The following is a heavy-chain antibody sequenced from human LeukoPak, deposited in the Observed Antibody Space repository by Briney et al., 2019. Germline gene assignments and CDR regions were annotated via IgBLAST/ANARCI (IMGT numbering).Heavy chain of an antibody. Sequence: PGGSLRLSCAAYGFALSSNWMNWVRQAPGKGLEWVSYISSSGSTIYYADSVKGRFTISRDNAKNSLYLQMNSLRAEDTAVYYCAELGITMIGGVWGKGTTVTISS. CDR2: ISSSGSTI. CDR3: AELGITMIGGV. CDR1: GFALSSNW. D-gene: IGHD3-10*02. J-gene: IGHJ6*04. V-gene: IGHV3-48*04.